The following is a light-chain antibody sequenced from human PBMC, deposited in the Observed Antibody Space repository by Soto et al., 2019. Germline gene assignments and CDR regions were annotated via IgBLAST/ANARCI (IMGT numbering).Light chain of an antibody. Sequence: EVVLTQSPGTLSLSPVERATLSCRASESVSSSYLAWYQQRPGQAPRLLIYGASSRATGIPDRFSGSGSGTDFSLTISRLDPEDFAVYYCQQYGSSTLTFGQGTKVKIK. V-gene: IGKV3-20*01. J-gene: IGKJ1*01. CDR3: QQYGSSTLT. CDR1: ESVSSSY. CDR2: GAS.